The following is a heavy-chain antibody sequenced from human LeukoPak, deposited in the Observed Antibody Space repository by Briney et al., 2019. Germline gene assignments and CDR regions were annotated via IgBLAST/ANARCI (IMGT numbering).Heavy chain of an antibody. D-gene: IGHD1-1*01. CDR3: AKITTN. Sequence: AGGPLSLSWAASGFTFSSFSMGGVPKAPGKGLEWVSTISGSGGSSYYADSVKGRFTISRDDSKNTLYLQMHSLRAEDTAVYYCAKITTNWGQGTLVTVSS. CDR2: ISGSGGSS. J-gene: IGHJ4*02. V-gene: IGHV3-23*01. CDR1: GFTFSSFS.